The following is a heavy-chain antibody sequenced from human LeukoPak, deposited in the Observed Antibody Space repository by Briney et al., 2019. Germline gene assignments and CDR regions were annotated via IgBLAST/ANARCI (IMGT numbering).Heavy chain of an antibody. CDR1: GFTFSGYW. CDR3: AKDPAVANTARRFEH. J-gene: IGHJ1*01. V-gene: IGHV3-23*01. Sequence: GGSLRLSCAASGFTFSGYWMGWVRQAPGKGLEWVSAISGSGASTYYADSVKGRFTISRDNSKNTLYLQMNSLRAEDTAVYYCAKDPAVANTARRFEHWGQGTLVTVTS. CDR2: ISGSGAST. D-gene: IGHD6-19*01.